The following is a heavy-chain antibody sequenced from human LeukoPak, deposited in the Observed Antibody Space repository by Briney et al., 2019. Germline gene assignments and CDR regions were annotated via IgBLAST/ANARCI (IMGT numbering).Heavy chain of an antibody. J-gene: IGHJ4*02. D-gene: IGHD3-22*01. V-gene: IGHV3-33*06. Sequence: GGSLRLSCAASGFTFSSYGMHWVRQAPGKGLEWVAVIWYDGSNKYYADSVKGRFTISRDNSKNTLYLQMNSLRAEDTAVYYCAKDWGGGYYYGYYFDYWGQGTLVTVSS. CDR3: AKDWGGGYYYGYYFDY. CDR1: GFTFSSYG. CDR2: IWYDGSNK.